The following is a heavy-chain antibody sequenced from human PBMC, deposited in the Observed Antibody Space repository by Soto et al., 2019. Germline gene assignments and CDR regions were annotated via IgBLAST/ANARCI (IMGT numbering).Heavy chain of an antibody. Sequence: QVQLVQSGAEVKKPGSSVKVSCKASGGTFSTSTFTWVRQAPGQGLEWMGRTIPILDVADYAQDFQGRVTITADKSTSNAYIELTSLTSKDTALYYCARDSPIGSTYSGYDAIDSWGQGTLVTVSS. V-gene: IGHV1-69*08. CDR3: ARDSPIGSTYSGYDAIDS. CDR2: TIPILDVA. CDR1: GGTFSTST. J-gene: IGHJ4*02. D-gene: IGHD5-12*01.